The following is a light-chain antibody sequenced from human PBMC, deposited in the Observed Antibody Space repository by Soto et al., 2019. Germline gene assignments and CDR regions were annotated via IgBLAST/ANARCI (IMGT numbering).Light chain of an antibody. CDR2: EGS. CDR3: CSYAGSSTWV. J-gene: IGLJ3*02. V-gene: IGLV2-23*01. CDR1: NSDVGGYNL. Sequence: QSALTQPASVSGSLGQSITISCTGTNSDVGGYNLVSWYQQHPGKAPKLMTYEGSKRPSGVSNRFAGAKSGNTASLTISGRQAEDEADYYFCSYAGSSTWVFGGGTQVTVL.